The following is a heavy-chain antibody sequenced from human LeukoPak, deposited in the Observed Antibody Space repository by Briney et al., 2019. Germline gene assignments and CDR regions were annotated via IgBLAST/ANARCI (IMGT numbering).Heavy chain of an antibody. J-gene: IGHJ5*02. V-gene: IGHV3-7*01. CDR2: IKEEGSNT. CDR1: GFTFRSYW. CDR3: AKDGPNTHTWSHNCFDP. Sequence: GGSLRLSCAASGFTFRSYWMNWVRQPPGKGLEWLANIKEEGSNTKHVDSVKGRFTISRDNSKNSLLLQMNNPRTDDTAVYYGAKDGPNTHTWSHNCFDPWGQGTRVTVSS. D-gene: IGHD2-15*01.